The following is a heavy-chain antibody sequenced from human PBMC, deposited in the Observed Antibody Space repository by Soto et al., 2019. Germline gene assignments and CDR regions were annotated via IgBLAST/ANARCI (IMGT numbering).Heavy chain of an antibody. CDR1: RFTFSNYA. CDR2: MSYDGSHK. J-gene: IGHJ6*02. Sequence: QVQLVESGGGVVQPGRSLRLSCAASRFTFSNYAMHWVRQAPGKGLEWVAGMSYDGSHKYYADSVKGRFTMSSDSSENTLYLQMNSLGAEDTAVYYCAREMPAPSDHYYGLDVWGQGTTVTVSS. CDR3: AREMPAPSDHYYGLDV. D-gene: IGHD2-2*01. V-gene: IGHV3-30-3*01.